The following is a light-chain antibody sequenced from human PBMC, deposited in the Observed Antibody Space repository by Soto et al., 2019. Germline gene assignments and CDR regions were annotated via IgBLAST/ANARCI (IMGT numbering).Light chain of an antibody. CDR2: GAS. CDR3: QQPSNWPWT. Sequence: EVVMAQSPATLSVSPGERATISCRASQSVTSNLAWYQQKPGQAPRLLIYGASTRATDIPARFSGSGSGTEFTLTISSLQSEDFALYYCQQPSNWPWTFGQGTKVEI. CDR1: QSVTSN. J-gene: IGKJ1*01. V-gene: IGKV3-15*01.